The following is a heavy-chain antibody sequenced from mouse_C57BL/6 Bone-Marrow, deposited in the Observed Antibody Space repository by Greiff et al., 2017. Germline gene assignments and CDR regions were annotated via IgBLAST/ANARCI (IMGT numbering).Heavy chain of an antibody. CDR3: ARTDYYGSSSPFDY. CDR2: LNYDGSST. CDR1: GFTFSDYY. J-gene: IGHJ2*01. D-gene: IGHD1-1*01. V-gene: IGHV5-16*01. Sequence: EVQLVESEGGLVQPGSSMKLSCTASGFTFSDYYMAWVRQVPEKGLEWVANLNYDGSSTHYLHSLKSSFIISRDNAKNILYLQMSSLKSEDAATFYYARTDYYGSSSPFDYWGQGTTLTVSS.